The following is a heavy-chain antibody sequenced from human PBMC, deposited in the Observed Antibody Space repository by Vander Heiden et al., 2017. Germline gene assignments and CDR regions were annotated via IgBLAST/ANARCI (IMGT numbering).Heavy chain of an antibody. D-gene: IGHD6-19*01. J-gene: IGHJ6*02. Sequence: EVQLVESGGGLVKPGGSLRLSCAASGFTFSDYNMNWVRQAPGKGLEWVSVVSTTSSYIYYADSVKGRFTISRDNARTSLYLQMNSLRAEDTAVYFCARDLTPNYSTGWYHYGMDVWGQGTTVTVS. CDR1: GFTFSDYN. CDR2: VSTTSSYI. CDR3: ARDLTPNYSTGWYHYGMDV. V-gene: IGHV3-21*01.